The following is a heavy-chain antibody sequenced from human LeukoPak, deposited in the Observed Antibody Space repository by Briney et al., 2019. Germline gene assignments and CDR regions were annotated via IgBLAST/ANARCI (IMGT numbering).Heavy chain of an antibody. Sequence: PSETLSLTCTVSGGSISSGGYYWGWIRQPPGKGLEWIGSIYYSGSTYYNPSLKSRVTISVDTSKNQFSLKLSSVTAADTAVYYCARQYYDFWSGYYTGRYFDYWGQGTLVTVSS. CDR3: ARQYYDFWSGYYTGRYFDY. V-gene: IGHV4-39*01. D-gene: IGHD3-3*01. J-gene: IGHJ4*02. CDR2: IYYSGST. CDR1: GGSISSGGYY.